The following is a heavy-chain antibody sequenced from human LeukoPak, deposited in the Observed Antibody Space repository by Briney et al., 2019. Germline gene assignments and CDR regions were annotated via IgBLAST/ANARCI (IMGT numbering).Heavy chain of an antibody. D-gene: IGHD2-15*01. Sequence: GGSLRLSCAASGFTVSSNYMSWVRQAPGKGLEWVSVIYSGGSTYYADSVKGRFTISRDNSKNTLYLQMNSLRAEDTAVYYCARDLDVVVVVAANIDYWGQGTLVTVSS. CDR2: IYSGGST. CDR1: GFTVSSNY. V-gene: IGHV3-66*01. J-gene: IGHJ4*02. CDR3: ARDLDVVVVVAANIDY.